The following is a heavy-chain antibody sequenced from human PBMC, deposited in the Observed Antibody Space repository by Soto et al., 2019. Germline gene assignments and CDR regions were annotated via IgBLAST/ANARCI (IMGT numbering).Heavy chain of an antibody. V-gene: IGHV4-34*01. D-gene: IGHD3-3*01. CDR3: ATRITVFGLLIPPFDP. CDR1: GGSVNGYY. CDR2: INHTGGI. J-gene: IGHJ5*02. Sequence: SETLSLTCAVYGGSVNGYYWNWIRQPPGKGLEWIGEINHTGGIHYNPSLKSRVTMSVDTSKNQFSLRLSSVTAADTAIYYCATRITVFGLLIPPFDPWGQGTQVTVSS.